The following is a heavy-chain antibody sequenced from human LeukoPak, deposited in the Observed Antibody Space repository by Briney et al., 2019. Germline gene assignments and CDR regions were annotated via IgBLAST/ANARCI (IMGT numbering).Heavy chain of an antibody. CDR2: MNPNSGNT. Sequence: ASVKVSCKASGYTFTSYDINWVRQATGQGLEWMGWMNPNSGNTGYAQKFQGRVTMTRNTSISTAYMELSSLRSEDTAVYYCARSCHKSSSTVTYNWFDPWGQGTLVTVSS. CDR3: ARSCHKSSSTVTYNWFDP. D-gene: IGHD4-17*01. CDR1: GYTFTSYD. J-gene: IGHJ5*02. V-gene: IGHV1-8*01.